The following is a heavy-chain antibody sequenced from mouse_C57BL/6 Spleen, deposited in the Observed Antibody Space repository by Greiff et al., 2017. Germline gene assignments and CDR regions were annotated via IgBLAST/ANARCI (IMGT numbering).Heavy chain of an antibody. Sequence: EVQLKESVAELVRPGASVKLSCTASGFNIKNTYMHWVKQRPEQGLEWIGRIDPANGNTKYDQKFQGKATVTADTSSTTAYLQLSSLTSEDSAVYYCARPYYGSYCGFDVWGTGTTVTVSS. D-gene: IGHD1-1*01. CDR3: ARPYYGSYCGFDV. J-gene: IGHJ1*03. CDR1: GFNIKNTY. CDR2: IDPANGNT. V-gene: IGHV14-3*01.